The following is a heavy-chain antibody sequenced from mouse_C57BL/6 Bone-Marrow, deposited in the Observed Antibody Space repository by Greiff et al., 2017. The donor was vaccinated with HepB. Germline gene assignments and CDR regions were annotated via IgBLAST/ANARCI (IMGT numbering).Heavy chain of an antibody. V-gene: IGHV1-78*01. Sequence: QVQLQQSDAELVKPGASVKISCKASGYTFTDHTIHWLKQRPEQGLEWIGYIYPRDGSTKYNEKFKGKATLTADKSSSTDYMQLNSLTSEDSAIYFCAKYEDCYDYDYWGQGTTLTVSS. D-gene: IGHD2-4*01. J-gene: IGHJ2*01. CDR2: IYPRDGST. CDR1: GYTFTDHT. CDR3: AKYEDCYDYDY.